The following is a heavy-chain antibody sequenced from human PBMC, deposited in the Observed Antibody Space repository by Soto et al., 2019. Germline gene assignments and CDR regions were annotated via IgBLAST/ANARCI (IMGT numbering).Heavy chain of an antibody. Sequence: QVRLVESGGGVVQPGRSLRLSCTASGFSFSSYAMYWFRQPPGKGLEWVAVISKDGMNKNYADSVMGRVTVSRDNANYSLDLQLNSLRGEDTAMYYCPRDMYSSDYFVKWFEPWGQGTLVTVSS. D-gene: IGHD6-19*01. CDR3: PRDMYSSDYFVKWFEP. V-gene: IGHV3-30*04. J-gene: IGHJ5*02. CDR2: ISKDGMNK. CDR1: GFSFSSYA.